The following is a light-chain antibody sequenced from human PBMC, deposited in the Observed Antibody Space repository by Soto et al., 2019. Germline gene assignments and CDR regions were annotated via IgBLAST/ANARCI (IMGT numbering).Light chain of an antibody. CDR1: ETVSDRY. Sequence: EIVLTQSPGTLSLSPGERATLSCWASETVSDRYLAWYQQKPGQAPRLVIYGASKRAAGIPDRFSGSGSGTDFTLTISRLEPGDFAMYYCQQYGGSPPITFGQGTRLEIK. CDR3: QQYGGSPPIT. V-gene: IGKV3-20*01. J-gene: IGKJ5*01. CDR2: GAS.